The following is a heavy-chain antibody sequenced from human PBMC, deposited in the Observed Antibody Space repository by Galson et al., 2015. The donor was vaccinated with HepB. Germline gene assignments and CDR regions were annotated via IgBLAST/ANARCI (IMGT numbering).Heavy chain of an antibody. CDR1: GFTFDDYT. J-gene: IGHJ6*02. V-gene: IGHV3-43*01. D-gene: IGHD3-9*01. CDR2: ISWDGGST. Sequence: SLRLSCAASGFTFDDYTMHWVRQAPGKGLEWVSLISWDGGSTYYADSVKGRFTISRDNSKNSLYLQMNSLRTEDTALYYCAKGLLIDYGMDVWGQGTTVTVSS. CDR3: AKGLLIDYGMDV.